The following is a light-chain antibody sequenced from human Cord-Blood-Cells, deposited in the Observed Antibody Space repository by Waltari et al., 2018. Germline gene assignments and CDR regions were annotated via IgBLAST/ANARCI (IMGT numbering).Light chain of an antibody. J-gene: IGKJ1*01. Sequence: DIVMTQSPDSLAVSLGERDTINCKSSQSVLYSSNNKNYLAWYQQKPGQPPKLLIYWASTRESGVPDLFSCSWSGTDFTLTISSLQAEDVAVYYCQQYYSTPGWTFGQGTKVEIK. V-gene: IGKV4-1*01. CDR3: QQYYSTPGWT. CDR1: QSVLYSSNNKNY. CDR2: WAS.